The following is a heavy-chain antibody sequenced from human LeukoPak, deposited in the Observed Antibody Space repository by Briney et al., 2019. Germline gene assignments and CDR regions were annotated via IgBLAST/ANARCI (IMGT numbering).Heavy chain of an antibody. CDR1: GFTFSSYW. J-gene: IGHJ6*03. V-gene: IGHV3-74*01. CDR3: ARMEYYYYMDV. CDR2: INSDGSST. D-gene: IGHD1-1*01. Sequence: GGSLRLSXAASGFTFSSYWMHWVRQAPGKGLVWVSRINSDGSSTSYADSVKGRFTISRDNAKNTLYLQMNSLRAEDTAVYYCARMEYYYYMDVWGKGTTVTVSS.